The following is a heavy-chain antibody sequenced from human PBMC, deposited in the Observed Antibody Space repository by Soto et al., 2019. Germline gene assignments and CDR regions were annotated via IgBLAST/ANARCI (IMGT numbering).Heavy chain of an antibody. CDR2: IYYSGST. D-gene: IGHD2-15*01. Sequence: PSETLSLTCTVSGGSISSSGYYWGWIRQPPGKGLEWIGNIYYSGSTYYNPSLKSRVTIFVDTSKNQFSLKLSSVTAADTAVYYCARQAGDCSGGSCYSGYYYYGMDVWGQGTTVTVSS. J-gene: IGHJ6*02. V-gene: IGHV4-39*01. CDR3: ARQAGDCSGGSCYSGYYYYGMDV. CDR1: GGSISSSGYY.